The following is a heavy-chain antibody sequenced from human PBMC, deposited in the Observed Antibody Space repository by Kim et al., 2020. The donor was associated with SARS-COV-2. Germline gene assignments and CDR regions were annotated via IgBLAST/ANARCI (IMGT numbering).Heavy chain of an antibody. Sequence: YTPSLKSRVTISVDTSKSQFSRKLSSVTAADTAVYYCARHVKSGSYYDDYWGQGTLVTVSS. CDR3: ARHVKSGSYYDDY. J-gene: IGHJ4*02. V-gene: IGHV4-39*01. D-gene: IGHD1-26*01.